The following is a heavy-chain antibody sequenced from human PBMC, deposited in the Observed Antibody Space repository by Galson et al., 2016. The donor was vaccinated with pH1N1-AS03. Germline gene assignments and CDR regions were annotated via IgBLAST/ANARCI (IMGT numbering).Heavy chain of an antibody. Sequence: SETLSLTCTVSGGSISSYYWTWIRQPPGKGLEWIGHIYYSGGTNYNPPLKSRVTISVDTSKNQFSLKLSSVTAADTAVYYCARFRSSWTFYYGLDVWGHGTTVTVSS. CDR2: IYYSGGT. D-gene: IGHD6-13*01. CDR1: GGSISSYY. J-gene: IGHJ6*02. CDR3: ARFRSSWTFYYGLDV. V-gene: IGHV4-59*01.